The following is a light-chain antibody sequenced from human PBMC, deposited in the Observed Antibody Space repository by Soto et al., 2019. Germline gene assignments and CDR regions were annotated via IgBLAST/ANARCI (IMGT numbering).Light chain of an antibody. Sequence: EIVLTQSPGTLSLSPGERATLSCRASQSVSSYLAWYQQKPGQAPRLLIYDASNRATGIPARFSGSGSGTDSTLTISSLEPEDFAVYYCQQRSNFWTFGQGTKVDIK. CDR2: DAS. CDR1: QSVSSY. V-gene: IGKV3-11*01. CDR3: QQRSNFWT. J-gene: IGKJ1*01.